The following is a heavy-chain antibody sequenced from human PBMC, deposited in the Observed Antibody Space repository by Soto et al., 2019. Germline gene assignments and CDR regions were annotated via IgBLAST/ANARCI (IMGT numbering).Heavy chain of an antibody. V-gene: IGHV4-59*12. D-gene: IGHD2-2*01. Sequence: ETLSLTCTVSGGSISSYYWSWIRQPPGKGLEWIGYIYYSGSTNYNPSLKSRVTISVDTSKNQFSLKLSSVTAADTAVYYCARGCNDIVVVPAASYYYYMDVWGKGTTVTVSS. CDR1: GGSISSYY. CDR3: ARGCNDIVVVPAASYYYYMDV. CDR2: IYYSGST. J-gene: IGHJ6*03.